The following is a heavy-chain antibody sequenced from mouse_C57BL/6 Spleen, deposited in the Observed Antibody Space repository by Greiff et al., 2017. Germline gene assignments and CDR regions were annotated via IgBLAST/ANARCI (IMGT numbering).Heavy chain of an antibody. CDR3: ARLLLYGSSSYYDAMDF. Sequence: QVQLQQSGAELVKPGASVKISCKASGYAFSSYWMNWVKQRPGKGLEWIGQIYPGDGETNYNGKFKGKATLTADKSSSTAYMQLSSLTSEDSAFYFCARLLLYGSSSYYDAMDFWGQGTSVTVSS. CDR2: IYPGDGET. D-gene: IGHD1-1*01. CDR1: GYAFSSYW. J-gene: IGHJ4*01. V-gene: IGHV1-80*01.